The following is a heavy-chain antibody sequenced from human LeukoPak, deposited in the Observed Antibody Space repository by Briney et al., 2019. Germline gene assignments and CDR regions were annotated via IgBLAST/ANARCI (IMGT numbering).Heavy chain of an antibody. Sequence: GGSLRLSCAASGFTFSNYAMSWVRQAPGKGLEWVSAISGSGGSTYYADSVKGRLTISRDNSKYTLYIQMNSLRPEDTAVYYCARARRPSSYLGFQLWGQGTRVTVSS. D-gene: IGHD2-2*01. CDR3: ARARRPSSYLGFQL. V-gene: IGHV3-23*01. CDR2: ISGSGGST. J-gene: IGHJ1*01. CDR1: GFTFSNYA.